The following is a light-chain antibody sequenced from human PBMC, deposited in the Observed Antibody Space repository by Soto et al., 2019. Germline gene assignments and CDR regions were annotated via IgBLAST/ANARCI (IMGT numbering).Light chain of an antibody. CDR3: QQRSNLPWT. J-gene: IGKJ1*01. Sequence: EIVLTQSPATLSLSPGERATLSCRASQSVSSYLAWYQQKPGQAPRLLIYDASNRATGIPARFSGSGSGTDFTLTSSSLEPEDFAVYYCQQRSNLPWTFGQGTKVEIK. CDR2: DAS. CDR1: QSVSSY. V-gene: IGKV3-11*01.